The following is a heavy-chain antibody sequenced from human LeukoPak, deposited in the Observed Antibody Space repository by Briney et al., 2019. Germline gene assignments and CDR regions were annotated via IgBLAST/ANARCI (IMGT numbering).Heavy chain of an antibody. Sequence: GGALRLSCAASGFSFSAYWMTWVRQAPGTGLEWVANINPAGTETYYVDPVKGRFTISRDNAKNLLYLQMNSLRAEDTAVYYCARFGYVAAVDLWGQGTLVTVSS. V-gene: IGHV3-7*01. CDR1: GFSFSAYW. CDR3: ARFGYVAAVDL. J-gene: IGHJ4*02. CDR2: INPAGTET. D-gene: IGHD2-15*01.